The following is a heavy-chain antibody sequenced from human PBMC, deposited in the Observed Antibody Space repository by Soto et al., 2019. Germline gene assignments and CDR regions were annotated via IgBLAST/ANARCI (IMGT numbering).Heavy chain of an antibody. J-gene: IGHJ4*02. CDR2: ISGSGGST. V-gene: IGHV3-23*01. D-gene: IGHD6-13*01. CDR1: GFTFSTYA. Sequence: EVQLLESGGGLVQPGGSLRLSCAASGFTFSTYAMTWVRQAPGKGLEWVSAISGSGGSTYYADSVKGRFTISRDNSKNTLYLQMNSLRAEDTAIYYCAKPPVTHEAAGRGGGGSFDYWGQGTLVTVSS. CDR3: AKPPVTHEAAGRGGGGSFDY.